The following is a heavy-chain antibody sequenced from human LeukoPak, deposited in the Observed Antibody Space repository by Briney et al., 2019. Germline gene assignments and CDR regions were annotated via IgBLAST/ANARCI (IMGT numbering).Heavy chain of an antibody. D-gene: IGHD3-10*01. CDR1: GYTFTGYY. CDR3: AREADRGAFDI. V-gene: IGHV1-2*02. Sequence: GASVKVSCKASGYTFTGYYMHWVRQAPGQGLEWMGWINPNSGSTNYAQKFQGRVTMTRDTSISTAYMELSRLRSDDTAVYYCAREADRGAFDIWGQGTMVTVSS. J-gene: IGHJ3*02. CDR2: INPNSGST.